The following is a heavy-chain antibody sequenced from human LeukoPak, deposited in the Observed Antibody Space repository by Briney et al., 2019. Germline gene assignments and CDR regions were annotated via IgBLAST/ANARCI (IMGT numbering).Heavy chain of an antibody. D-gene: IGHD4-17*01. CDR2: IRQDGSDN. CDR1: GFAFSHYW. Sequence: GGSLRLSCAASGFAFSHYWMSWVRQAPGKGLEWLANIRQDGSDNYYADSVKGRFTFSRDNAKNSLYLQMNSLRAEDTAVYYCARAHTTVITHFDYWGQGTLVTVSS. J-gene: IGHJ4*02. V-gene: IGHV3-7*01. CDR3: ARAHTTVITHFDY.